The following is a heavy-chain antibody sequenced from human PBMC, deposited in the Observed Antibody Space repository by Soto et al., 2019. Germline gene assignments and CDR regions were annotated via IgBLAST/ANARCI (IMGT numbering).Heavy chain of an antibody. V-gene: IGHV4-31*03. D-gene: IGHD1-1*01. CDR3: ARGQMGTTLVLGFFWFDP. Sequence: QVQLQESGPGLVKPSQTLSLTCTVSGGSISSGDYYWSWIRQHPGKGLEWIGYIYYSGSTYYNPSLKSRVTLSVDTSKNQVSLNLSSVTAADTAVYYCARGQMGTTLVLGFFWFDPWGQGPLVTVSS. J-gene: IGHJ5*02. CDR1: GGSISSGDYY. CDR2: IYYSGST.